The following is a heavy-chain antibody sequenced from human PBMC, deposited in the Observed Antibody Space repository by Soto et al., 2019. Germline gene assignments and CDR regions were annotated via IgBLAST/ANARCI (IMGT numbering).Heavy chain of an antibody. J-gene: IGHJ5*02. Sequence: SETLSLTCGVSGGTVASSHWWSWVRQSPGGGLEWIGNVYHTGDTNFNPSLQSRVTISVDKSNNQFSLRLNSLTAADTAVYFCAREIVTAGGNNYFDPWGPGTLVTVSS. V-gene: IGHV4-4*02. D-gene: IGHD2-21*02. CDR2: VYHTGDT. CDR3: AREIVTAGGNNYFDP. CDR1: GGTVASSHW.